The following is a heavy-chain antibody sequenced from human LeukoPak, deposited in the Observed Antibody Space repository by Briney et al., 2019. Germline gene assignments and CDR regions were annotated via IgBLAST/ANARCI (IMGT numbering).Heavy chain of an antibody. CDR2: IYYSGST. V-gene: IGHV4-59*01. D-gene: IGHD4-17*01. CDR3: ARTTVTVHYYYYYYMDV. J-gene: IGHJ6*03. CDR1: GGSISSYY. Sequence: NPSETLSLTCTVSGGSISSYYWSWIRQPPGKGLEWIGYIYYSGSTNYNPSLKGRVTISVDTSKNQFSLKLSSVTAADTAVYYCARTTVTVHYYYYYYMDVWGKGTTVTVSS.